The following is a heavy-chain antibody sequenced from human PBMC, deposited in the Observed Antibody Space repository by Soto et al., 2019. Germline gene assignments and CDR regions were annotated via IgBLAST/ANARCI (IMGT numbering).Heavy chain of an antibody. V-gene: IGHV3-23*01. D-gene: IGHD1-1*01. J-gene: IGHJ4*02. CDR1: GFTLSSYA. CDR2: ISGSGGRT. CDR3: EKDRTGTTRVSRIDY. Sequence: GASLRLSCAASGFTLSSYALSWVLQDPGKGLEWVSSISGSGGRTYYADSVKGLFTISRDNSKNTLYVQMSSLRAEDTAVYCCEKDRTGTTRVSRIDYWGQGTLVTVSS.